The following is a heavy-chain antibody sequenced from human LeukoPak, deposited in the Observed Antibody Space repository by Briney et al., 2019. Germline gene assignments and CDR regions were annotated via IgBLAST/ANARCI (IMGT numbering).Heavy chain of an antibody. V-gene: IGHV3-7*01. Sequence: GGSLRLSCAVSGFTFSAYWMNWVRQAPGKGLEGVANIKQEGSEKYYVDFVKGRFTISRDNAKNSLYLQMNSLRAEDTAVYYCARDIHMDVWGKGPTVTVSS. CDR3: ARDIHMDV. CDR2: IKQEGSEK. J-gene: IGHJ6*03. CDR1: GFTFSAYW.